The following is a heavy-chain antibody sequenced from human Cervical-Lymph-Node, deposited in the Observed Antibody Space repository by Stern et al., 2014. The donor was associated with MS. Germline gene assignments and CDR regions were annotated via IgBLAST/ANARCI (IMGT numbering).Heavy chain of an antibody. CDR2: ISNDGSDE. CDR3: ARGRRSRYCFSNACYYNWFDT. J-gene: IGHJ5*02. D-gene: IGHD2-2*01. Sequence: VQLVESGGDVVQPGRSLRLSCAASGFTFNTSVMHWVRQAPGKGLEWVAVISNDGSDEKFADSVRGRFSISRDNSKNTMYLQMNSLTVEDTAVYYCARGRRSRYCFSNACYYNWFDTWGQGILVTVSS. CDR1: GFTFNTSV. V-gene: IGHV3-30-3*01.